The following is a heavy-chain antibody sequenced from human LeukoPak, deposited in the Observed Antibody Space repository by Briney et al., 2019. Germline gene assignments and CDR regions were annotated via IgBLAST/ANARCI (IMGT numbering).Heavy chain of an antibody. Sequence: GGSLRLSCAASGFTFSSYSMNWVRQAPGKGLEWVSSISSSSSYIYYADSVKGRFTISRDNAKNSLYLQMNSLRAEDTAAYYCARGEMATILNPFDYWGQGTLVTVSS. V-gene: IGHV3-21*01. CDR1: GFTFSSYS. D-gene: IGHD5-24*01. CDR2: ISSSSSYI. J-gene: IGHJ4*02. CDR3: ARGEMATILNPFDY.